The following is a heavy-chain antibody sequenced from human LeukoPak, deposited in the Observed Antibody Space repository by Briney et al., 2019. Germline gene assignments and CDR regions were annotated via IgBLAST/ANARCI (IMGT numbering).Heavy chain of an antibody. D-gene: IGHD2-2*01. CDR1: GGTFSSYA. CDR2: IIPIFGTA. J-gene: IGHJ5*02. CDR3: ARDPASPDIVVVPASNWFDP. V-gene: IGHV1-69*05. Sequence: ASVKVSCKASGGTFSSYAISWVRQAPGQGLEWMGRIIPIFGTANYAQKFQGRVTITTDESTSTAYMELSSLRSEDTAVYYCARDPASPDIVVVPASNWFDPWGQGTLVTVSS.